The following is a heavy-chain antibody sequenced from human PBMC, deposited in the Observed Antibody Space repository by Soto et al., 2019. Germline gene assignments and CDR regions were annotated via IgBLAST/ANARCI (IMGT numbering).Heavy chain of an antibody. J-gene: IGHJ3*02. D-gene: IGHD6-19*01. CDR3: AREGGQWLVQDAFDI. CDR2: IYYSGST. CDR1: GGSISSGDYY. V-gene: IGHV4-30-4*01. Sequence: QVQLQESGPGLVKPSQTLSLTCTVSGGSISSGDYYWSWIRQPPGKGLEWIGYIYYSGSTYYNPYLKSRVTISVGTSKNQFSLKLSSVTAADTAVYYCAREGGQWLVQDAFDIWGQGTMVTVSS.